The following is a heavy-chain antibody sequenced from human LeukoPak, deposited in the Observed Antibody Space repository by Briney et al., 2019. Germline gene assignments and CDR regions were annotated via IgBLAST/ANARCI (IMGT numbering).Heavy chain of an antibody. J-gene: IGHJ4*02. CDR1: GFTFSSYG. V-gene: IGHV3-33*01. CDR2: IWYDGSNK. D-gene: IGHD3-22*01. CDR3: ARDPTQIYYSSGYGGFDY. Sequence: GGSLRLSCAASGFTFSSYGMHWVRQAPGKGLEWVAVIWYDGSNKYYADSVKGRFTVSRDNSKNKLYLQMNSLRAEDTAVYYCARDPTQIYYSSGYGGFDYWGQGTLVTVSS.